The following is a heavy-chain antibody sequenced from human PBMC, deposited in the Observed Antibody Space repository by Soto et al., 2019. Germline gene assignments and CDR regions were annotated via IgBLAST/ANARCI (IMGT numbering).Heavy chain of an antibody. CDR1: GYTFQNYH. Sequence: QVQLVQSGAEVKDPGASVKVSCKASGYTFQNYHMHWVRQAPGQGLEWMGIIHPSGDTKTYAQRFQGRLAMTRDTSTSTAYMELSSLTSEDTAVYFCARDLWGSWTVDYWGQGTLVTVSS. D-gene: IGHD3-16*01. J-gene: IGHJ4*02. CDR3: ARDLWGSWTVDY. V-gene: IGHV1-46*02. CDR2: IHPSGDTK.